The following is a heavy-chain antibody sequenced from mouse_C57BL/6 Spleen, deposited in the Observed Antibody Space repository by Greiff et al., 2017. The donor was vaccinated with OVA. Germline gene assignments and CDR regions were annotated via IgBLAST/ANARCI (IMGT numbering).Heavy chain of an antibody. V-gene: IGHV5-17*01. CDR2: ISSGSSTI. CDR1: GFTFSDYG. J-gene: IGHJ2*01. D-gene: IGHD1-1*01. CDR3: ARTYYYGSSPFFDY. Sequence: EVKLMESGGGLVKPGGSLKLSCAASGFTFSDYGMHWVRQAPEKGLEWVAYISSGSSTIYYADTVKGRFTISRDNAKNTLFLQMTSLRSEDTAMYYCARTYYYGSSPFFDYWGQGTTLTVSS.